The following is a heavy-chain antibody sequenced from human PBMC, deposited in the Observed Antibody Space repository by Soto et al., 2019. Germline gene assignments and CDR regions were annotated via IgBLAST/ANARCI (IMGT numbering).Heavy chain of an antibody. CDR1: GFTFSSYA. J-gene: IGHJ2*01. CDR3: ARDSLVVTAIPYWYFDL. CDR2: ISYDGSNK. V-gene: IGHV3-30-3*01. D-gene: IGHD2-21*02. Sequence: QVQLVESGGGVVQPGRSLRLSCAASGFTFSSYAMHWVRQAPGKGLEWVAVISYDGSNKYYADSVKGRFTISRDNSKNTLYLQMNSLRAEDTAVYYCARDSLVVTAIPYWYFDLWGRGTLVTVSS.